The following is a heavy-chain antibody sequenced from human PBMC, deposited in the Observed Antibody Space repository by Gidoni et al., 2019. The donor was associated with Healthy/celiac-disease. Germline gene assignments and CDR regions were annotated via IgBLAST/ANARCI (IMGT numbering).Heavy chain of an antibody. CDR3: ARGGDLGFQLLYNWFDP. V-gene: IGHV1-2*02. D-gene: IGHD2-2*01. Sequence: QVQLVQSGAEVQKPGASVKVSCKASGYTFTGYYMHWVRQAPGQGLEWMGWINPNSGGTNYAQKFQGRVTMTRDTSISTAYMELSRLRSDDTAVYYCARGGDLGFQLLYNWFDPWGQGTLVTVSS. CDR2: INPNSGGT. J-gene: IGHJ5*02. CDR1: GYTFTGYY.